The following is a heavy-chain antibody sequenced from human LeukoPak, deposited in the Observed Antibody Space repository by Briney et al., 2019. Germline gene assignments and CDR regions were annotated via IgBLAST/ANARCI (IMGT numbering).Heavy chain of an antibody. CDR1: GGSISSYY. CDR2: IYYSGST. V-gene: IGHV4-59*01. D-gene: IGHD2-2*01. Sequence: PSETLSLTCTVSGGSISSYYWSWIRQPPGKGLEWIGYIYYSGSTNYNPSLKSRVTISVDTSKNQFSLKLSSVTAADTAVYYCARDRSTGYMDVWGKGTTVTISS. J-gene: IGHJ6*03. CDR3: ARDRSTGYMDV.